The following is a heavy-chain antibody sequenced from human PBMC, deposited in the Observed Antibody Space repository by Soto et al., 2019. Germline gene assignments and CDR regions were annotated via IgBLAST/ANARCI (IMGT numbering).Heavy chain of an antibody. CDR3: AIEGIAAAGYYYYGMDV. Sequence: ASVKVSCKASGYTFTGYYMHWVRQAPGQGLEWMGWINPNSGGTNYAQKIQGWVTMTRDTSISTAYMELSRLRSDDTAVYSCAIEGIAAAGYYYYGMDVWGQGTTVTVSS. J-gene: IGHJ6*02. D-gene: IGHD6-13*01. CDR2: INPNSGGT. V-gene: IGHV1-2*04. CDR1: GYTFTGYY.